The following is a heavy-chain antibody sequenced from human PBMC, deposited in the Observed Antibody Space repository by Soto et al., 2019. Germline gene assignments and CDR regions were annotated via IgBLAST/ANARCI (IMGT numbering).Heavy chain of an antibody. J-gene: IGHJ4*02. V-gene: IGHV3-66*01. CDR2: IYSGGST. Sequence: EVQLVESGGGLVQPGGSLRLSCAASGFTVSSNYMSWVRQAPGKGLEWVSVIYSGGSTYYADSVKGRFTISRDNSKNTLYLQMNSLRAEDTAVYYCARVSSVDTYYFDYWGQGTLVTVSS. CDR3: ARVSSVDTYYFDY. D-gene: IGHD5-18*01. CDR1: GFTVSSNY.